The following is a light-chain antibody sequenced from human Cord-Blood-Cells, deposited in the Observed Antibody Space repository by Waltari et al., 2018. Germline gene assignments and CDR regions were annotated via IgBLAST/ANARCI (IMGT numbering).Light chain of an antibody. V-gene: IGKV3-20*01. Sequence: EIVLTQSPGTLSLSPGERATLSCRASQSVSSSYLAWYQQKPGQAPRLLIYGSSRRATGSPDRFSGSGSGTDFTLTISRLEPEEFAVYCCQQYGSSPWTFGQGTKVEIK. CDR2: GSS. CDR3: QQYGSSPWT. CDR1: QSVSSSY. J-gene: IGKJ1*01.